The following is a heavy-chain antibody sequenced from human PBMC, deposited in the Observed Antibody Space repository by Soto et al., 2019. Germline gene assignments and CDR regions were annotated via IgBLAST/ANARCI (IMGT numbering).Heavy chain of an antibody. Sequence: PSETLSLTCAVSGYSISSSNWWGWIRQPPGKGLKRIGYIYYSGSTYYNPSLKSQVTMSVNTSKNQFSLKLSSVTAVDTAVYYCARTMTTVAEKYYYGMDVWGQGTTVTVSS. D-gene: IGHD4-4*01. CDR3: ARTMTTVAEKYYYGMDV. V-gene: IGHV4-28*01. CDR1: GYSISSSNW. CDR2: IYYSGST. J-gene: IGHJ6*02.